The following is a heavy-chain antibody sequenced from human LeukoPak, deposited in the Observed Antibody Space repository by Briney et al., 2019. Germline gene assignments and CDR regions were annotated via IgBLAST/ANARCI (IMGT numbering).Heavy chain of an antibody. D-gene: IGHD2-15*01. J-gene: IGHJ4*02. CDR3: ARGDSAGAIAMNY. V-gene: IGHV3-30*03. CDR1: GFTFSSYG. Sequence: PGGSLRLSCAASGFTFSSYGMHWVRQAPGKGLEWVAVISYDGSNKYYADSVKGRFTISRDNSKNTLYLQMNSLRAEDTAVYYCARGDSAGAIAMNYWGQGTLVTVSS. CDR2: ISYDGSNK.